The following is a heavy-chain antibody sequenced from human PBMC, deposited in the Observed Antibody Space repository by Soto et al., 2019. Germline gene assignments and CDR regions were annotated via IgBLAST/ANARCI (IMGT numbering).Heavy chain of an antibody. Sequence: QLQLQESGPGLVKPSETLSLSCSVSGDSIRNRNYYWAWIRQPPGKGLEWIVSRYDEASTFYNPSPKRRVTISTDTSRKQLSLKVTSVTASNTAVYYFALGGYHGPSGYYQDFCGQGTLVTVS. J-gene: IGHJ4*02. D-gene: IGHD3-22*01. V-gene: IGHV4-39*01. CDR3: ALGGYHGPSGYYQDF. CDR1: GDSIRNRNYY. CDR2: RYDEAST.